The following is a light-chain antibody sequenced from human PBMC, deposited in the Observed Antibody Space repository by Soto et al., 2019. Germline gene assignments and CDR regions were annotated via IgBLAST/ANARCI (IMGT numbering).Light chain of an antibody. CDR1: QSVSSY. CDR3: QQRSNWPT. J-gene: IGKJ4*01. V-gene: IGKV3-11*01. CDR2: DAS. Sequence: EIVMAQSPATLSVSPVERATLSCRASQSVSSYLAWYQQKPGQAPRLLIYDASNRATGIPARFSGSGSGTDFTLTISSLEPEDFAVYYCQQRSNWPTFGGGTKVDI.